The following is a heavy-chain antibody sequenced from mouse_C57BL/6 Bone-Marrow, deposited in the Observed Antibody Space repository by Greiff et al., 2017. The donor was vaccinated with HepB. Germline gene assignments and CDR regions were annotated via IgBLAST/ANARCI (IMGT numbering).Heavy chain of an antibody. J-gene: IGHJ4*01. CDR1: GYAFSSSW. D-gene: IGHD4-1*01. V-gene: IGHV1-82*01. Sequence: QVQLQQSGPELVKPGASVKISCKASGYAFSSSWMNWVKQRPGKGLEWIGRIYPGDGDTNYNGKFKGKATLTADKSSSTAYMQLSSLTSEDSAVYFCARLGMYYWGQGTSVTVSS. CDR3: ARLGMYY. CDR2: IYPGDGDT.